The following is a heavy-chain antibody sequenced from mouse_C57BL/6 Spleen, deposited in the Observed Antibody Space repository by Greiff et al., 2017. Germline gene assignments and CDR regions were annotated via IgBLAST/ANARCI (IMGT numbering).Heavy chain of an antibody. J-gene: IGHJ2*01. D-gene: IGHD2-14*01. V-gene: IGHV1-53*01. CDR2: ITPSNGGT. Sequence: QVQLQQSGTELVKPGASVKLSCKASGYTFTSYWMPWVKQRPGQGLEWIGNITPSNGGTNYNEKFKSKATLTVDKSSSTAYMQLRSLTAEDSAVYYCARERIGEDYCDYWGQGTTLTVSS. CDR1: GYTFTSYW. CDR3: ARERIGEDYCDY.